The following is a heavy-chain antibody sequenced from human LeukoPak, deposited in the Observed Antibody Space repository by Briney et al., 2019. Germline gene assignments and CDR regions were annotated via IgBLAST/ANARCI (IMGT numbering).Heavy chain of an antibody. CDR3: ARVPENYYDSSGYHY. CDR1: GYTFTGYY. J-gene: IGHJ4*02. Sequence: ASVKVCCKASGYTFTGYYMRWVRQAPGQGLEWMGWINPNSGGTNYAQKFQGRVTMTRDTSISTAYMELSRLRSDDTAVYYCARVPENYYDSSGYHYWGQGTLVTVSS. CDR2: INPNSGGT. V-gene: IGHV1-2*02. D-gene: IGHD3-22*01.